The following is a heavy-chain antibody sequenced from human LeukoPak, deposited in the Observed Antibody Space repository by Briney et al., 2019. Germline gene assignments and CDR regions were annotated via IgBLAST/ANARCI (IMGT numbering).Heavy chain of an antibody. V-gene: IGHV4-59*01. Sequence: SETLSLTCTVSGGSISSYYWSWIRQPPGKGLEWIGYIYYSGSTNYNPSLKSRVTISVDTSKNQFSLKLSSVTAADTAVYYCAREEYSGGSSAPFDYWGQGTLVTVSS. CDR3: AREEYSGGSSAPFDY. CDR1: GGSISSYY. J-gene: IGHJ4*02. CDR2: IYYSGST. D-gene: IGHD2-15*01.